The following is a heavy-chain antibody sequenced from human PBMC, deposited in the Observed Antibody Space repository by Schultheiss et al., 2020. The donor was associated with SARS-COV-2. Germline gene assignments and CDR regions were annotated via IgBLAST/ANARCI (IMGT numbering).Heavy chain of an antibody. D-gene: IGHD4-17*01. CDR2: INAGNGNT. V-gene: IGHV1-3*01. CDR3: ARDVDYGDSPFDY. J-gene: IGHJ4*02. CDR1: GYTFTGYY. Sequence: ASVKVSCKASGYTFTGYYMHWVRQAPGQRLEWMGWINAGNGNTKYSQKFQGRVTMTRNTSISTAYMELSSLRSDDTAVYYCARDVDYGDSPFDYWGQGTLVTVSS.